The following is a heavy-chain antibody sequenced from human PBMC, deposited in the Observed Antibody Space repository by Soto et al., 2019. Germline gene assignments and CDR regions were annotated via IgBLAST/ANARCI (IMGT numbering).Heavy chain of an antibody. CDR3: ARVTTNGGDY. D-gene: IGHD2-8*01. V-gene: IGHV4-59*01. CDR1: GGSISSYY. CDR2: IYYSGST. J-gene: IGHJ4*02. Sequence: QVQLQESGPGLGKPSETLSLTCTVSGGSISSYYWSWIRQPPGKGLEWIGYIYYSGSTNYNPSLQSRVTISVDTTKNQFSLKLSSVTAADTAVYYCARVTTNGGDYWGQGTLVTVSS.